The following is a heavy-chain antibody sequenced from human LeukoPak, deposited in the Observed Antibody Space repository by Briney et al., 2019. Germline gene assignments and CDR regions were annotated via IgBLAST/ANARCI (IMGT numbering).Heavy chain of an antibody. V-gene: IGHV4-4*07. CDR2: IYTSGST. CDR1: GGSISSYY. CDR3: ARGVYLGNGYYFDY. Sequence: SETLSLTCTVSGGSISSYYWNWIRQPAGKGLEWIGHIYTSGSTNYNSSLKSRVTMSVDTSKNQISEKLNSVIAADTAMYYCARGVYLGNGYYFDYWGQGTLVTVSS. D-gene: IGHD2-8*01. J-gene: IGHJ4*02.